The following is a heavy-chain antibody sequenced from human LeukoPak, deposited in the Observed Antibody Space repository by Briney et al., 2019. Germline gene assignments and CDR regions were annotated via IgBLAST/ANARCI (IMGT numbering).Heavy chain of an antibody. V-gene: IGHV1-2*02. Sequence: ASVKVSCKASGYTFTGYYMHWVRQAPGQGLEWMGWINPNSGGTNYAQEFQGRVTMTRDTSISTAYMELSRLRSDDTAVYYCARDRSGEIAVAGHDYWGQGTLVTVSS. D-gene: IGHD6-19*01. CDR1: GYTFTGYY. CDR3: ARDRSGEIAVAGHDY. J-gene: IGHJ4*02. CDR2: INPNSGGT.